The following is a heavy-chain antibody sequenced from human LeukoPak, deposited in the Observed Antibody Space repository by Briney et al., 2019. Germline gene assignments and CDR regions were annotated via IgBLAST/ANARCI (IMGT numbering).Heavy chain of an antibody. J-gene: IGHJ6*02. CDR1: GFTFSDAW. CDR2: MKSRGSGGTT. V-gene: IGHV3-15*01. D-gene: IGHD3-9*01. CDR3: AWYLTYYFDMAV. Sequence: GGSLRLSCEGSGFTFSDAWMNWVRQAPGKGLEWVARMKSRGSGGTTDYAAPVKGRFTISRDDSKNTLFLQMSSLQAEDTAVYYCAWYLTYYFDMAVWRQGTTVTVSS.